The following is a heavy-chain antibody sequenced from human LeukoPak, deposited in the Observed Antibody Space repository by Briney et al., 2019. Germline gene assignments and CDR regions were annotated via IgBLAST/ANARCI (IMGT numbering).Heavy chain of an antibody. V-gene: IGHV3-9*01. D-gene: IGHD3-3*01. J-gene: IGHJ4*02. Sequence: PGRSLRLSCAASGFTFDDYAMHRVRQAPGKGLEWVSGISWNSGSIGYADSVKGRFTISRDNAKNSLYLQMNSLRAEDTALYYCAKGGPGYDFWSGYQYYFDYWGQGTLVTVSS. CDR3: AKGGPGYDFWSGYQYYFDY. CDR2: ISWNSGSI. CDR1: GFTFDDYA.